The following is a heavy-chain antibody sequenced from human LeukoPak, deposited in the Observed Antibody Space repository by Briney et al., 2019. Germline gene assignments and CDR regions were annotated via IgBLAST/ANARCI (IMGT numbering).Heavy chain of an antibody. J-gene: IGHJ5*02. V-gene: IGHV1-46*01. D-gene: IGHD5-18*01. CDR3: AREGELWLRWFDP. CDR1: GYTFTSYY. Sequence: ASVKVSCKASGYTFTSYYMHWVRQAPGQGLEWMGIINPSGGSTSYAQKFQGRVTMTRDMSTSTVYMELSSLRSEDTAVYYCAREGELWLRWFDPWGQGTLVTVSS. CDR2: INPSGGST.